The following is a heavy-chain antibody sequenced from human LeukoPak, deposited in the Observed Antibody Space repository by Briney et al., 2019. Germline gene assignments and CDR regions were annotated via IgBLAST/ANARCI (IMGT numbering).Heavy chain of an antibody. CDR2: INPNSGGT. J-gene: IGHJ4*02. CDR1: GYTFTGYY. CDR3: ARDSSRITMVRGVIRY. Sequence: ASVKVSCKASGYTFTGYYMHWVRQAPGRGLKWMGWINPNSGGTNYAQKFQGRVTMTRDTSISTAYMELSRLRSDDTAVYYCARDSSRITMVRGVIRYWGQGTLVTVSS. D-gene: IGHD3-10*01. V-gene: IGHV1-2*02.